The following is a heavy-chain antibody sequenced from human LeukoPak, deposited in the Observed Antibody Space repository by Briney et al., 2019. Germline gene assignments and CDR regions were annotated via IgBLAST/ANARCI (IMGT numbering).Heavy chain of an antibody. D-gene: IGHD3-22*01. CDR3: AKRGVVIRVILVGFHKEAYYFDS. V-gene: IGHV3-23*01. CDR2: ICDSGGRT. CDR1: GITFSNYG. Sequence: GGSLRLSCAVSGITFSNYGMSWVRQAPGKGLEWVAGICDSGGRTNYADSVKGRFTISRDNPKNTLYLQMNSLRAEDTAVYFCAKRGVVIRVILVGFHKEAYYFDSWGQGALVTVSS. J-gene: IGHJ4*02.